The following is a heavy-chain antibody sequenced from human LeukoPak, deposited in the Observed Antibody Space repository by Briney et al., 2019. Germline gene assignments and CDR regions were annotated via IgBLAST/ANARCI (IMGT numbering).Heavy chain of an antibody. CDR1: GFTFSSYS. CDR3: ARGFSSSRPHYFDY. CDR2: ISSSSSYI. J-gene: IGHJ4*02. V-gene: IGHV3-21*01. Sequence: GGSLRLSCAASGFTFSSYSMNWARQAPGKGLEWVSSISSSSSYIYYADSVKGRFTISRDNAKNSLHLQMNSLRAEDTAVYYCARGFSSSRPHYFDYWGQGTLVTVSS. D-gene: IGHD6-13*01.